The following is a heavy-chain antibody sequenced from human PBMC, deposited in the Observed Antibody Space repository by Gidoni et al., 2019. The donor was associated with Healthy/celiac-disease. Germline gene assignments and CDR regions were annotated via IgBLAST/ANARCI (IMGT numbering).Heavy chain of an antibody. CDR3: ARHLLTTFDAFDI. D-gene: IGHD1-1*01. V-gene: IGHV4-39*01. Sequence: GSTYYNPSLKSRVTISVDTSKNQFSLKLSSVTAADTAVYYCARHLLTTFDAFDIWGQGTMVTVSS. CDR2: GST. J-gene: IGHJ3*02.